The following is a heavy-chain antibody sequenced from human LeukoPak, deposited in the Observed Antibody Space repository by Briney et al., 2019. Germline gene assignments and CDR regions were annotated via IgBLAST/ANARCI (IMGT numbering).Heavy chain of an antibody. V-gene: IGHV3-21*01. CDR1: AFTLTSYG. D-gene: IGHD3/OR15-3a*01. J-gene: IGHJ3*02. CDR3: GLDTTLTSYQSPEDAFDI. CDR2: IISSSSQI. Sequence: SRRLSCAASAFTLTSYGTHCVSPLPRDWIGWDSSIISSSSQIYYADKVKGRFTISRDNATNSLYLQMSSLRAEDTAVYYCGLDTTLTSYQSPEDAFDIWGQGTMVTVSS.